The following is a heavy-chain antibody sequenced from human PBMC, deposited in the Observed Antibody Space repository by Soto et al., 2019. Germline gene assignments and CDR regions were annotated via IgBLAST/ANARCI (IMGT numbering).Heavy chain of an antibody. CDR3: AMFDFLSGYSQDH. CDR1: GYTFTSYG. Sequence: QVPLVQSGAEVKKPGASLRVSCKASGYTFTSYGINWARQAPGQGLEWIGWVTAYNDERKFAEKFQDRLSMTTDTATTTAFIELRSLRSDDTAMYYCAMFDFLSGYSQDHWGQGTLVTVAS. V-gene: IGHV1-18*04. D-gene: IGHD3-3*01. J-gene: IGHJ4*02. CDR2: VTAYNDER.